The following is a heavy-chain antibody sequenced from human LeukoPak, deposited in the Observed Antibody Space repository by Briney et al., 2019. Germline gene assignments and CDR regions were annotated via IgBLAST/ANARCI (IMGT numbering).Heavy chain of an antibody. CDR1: GFTFSAYY. V-gene: IGHV3-11*04. CDR3: ARQRGSYQNNWFDP. D-gene: IGHD3-16*02. CDR2: ISSSGSTI. J-gene: IGHJ5*02. Sequence: GGSLTLSCAASGFTFSAYYMSWIRQAPGKGLEWVSYISSSGSTIYYADSVKGRFTISRDNAKNSLYLQMNSLRAEDTAVYYCARQRGSYQNNWFDPWGQGTLVTVSS.